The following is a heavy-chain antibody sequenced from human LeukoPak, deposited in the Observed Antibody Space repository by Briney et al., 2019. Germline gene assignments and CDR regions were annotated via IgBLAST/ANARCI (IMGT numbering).Heavy chain of an antibody. CDR3: ARHYYDSSGYYYFDY. CDR1: GGSISSYY. CDR2: IYYSGST. Sequence: PETLSLTCTVSGGSISSYYWSWIRQPPGKGLEWIGYIYYSGSTNYNPSLKSRVTISVDTSKNQFSLKLSSVTAADTAVYYCARHYYDSSGYYYFDYWGQGTLVTVSS. J-gene: IGHJ4*02. V-gene: IGHV4-59*01. D-gene: IGHD3-22*01.